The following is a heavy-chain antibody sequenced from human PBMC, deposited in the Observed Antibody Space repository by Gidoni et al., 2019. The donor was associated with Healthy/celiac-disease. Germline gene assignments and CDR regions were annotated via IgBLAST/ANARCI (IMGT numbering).Heavy chain of an antibody. CDR1: GATFSSYA. V-gene: IGHV1-69*04. Sequence: QVQLVQSGAEVKKPGSSVKVSCKASGATFSSYAISWVRQAPGQGLEWMGRIIPILGIANYAQKFQGRVTITADKSTSTAYMELSSLRSEDTAVYYCASGTGYSSSWYYFDYWGQGTLVTVSS. J-gene: IGHJ4*02. CDR2: IIPILGIA. CDR3: ASGTGYSSSWYYFDY. D-gene: IGHD6-13*01.